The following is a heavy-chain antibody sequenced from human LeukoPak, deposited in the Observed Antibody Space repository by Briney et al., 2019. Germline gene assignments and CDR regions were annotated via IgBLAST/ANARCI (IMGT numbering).Heavy chain of an antibody. J-gene: IGHJ4*02. CDR3: AREVGATRN. D-gene: IGHD1-26*01. V-gene: IGHV3-7*01. CDR2: IKQDGSEK. CDR1: GFTFISYW. Sequence: GGSLRLSCGASGFTFISYWMSWVSQAPGKGLEWVANIKQDGSEKYYVDSVKGRFTISIDNAKNSLYLQMNSLRAEDTAVYYCAREVGATRNWGQGTLATVSS.